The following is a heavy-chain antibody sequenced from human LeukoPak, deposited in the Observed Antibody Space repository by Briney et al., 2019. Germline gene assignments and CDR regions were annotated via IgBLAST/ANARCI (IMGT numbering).Heavy chain of an antibody. D-gene: IGHD6-19*01. J-gene: IGHJ4*02. V-gene: IGHV3-15*01. CDR3: TTLPGYSSGWYSLDY. CDR2: IRSKTDGGTT. Sequence: PGGSLRLSCAASGFTLSNAWMSWVRQAPGKGLEWVGRIRSKTDGGTTDYAAPVKGRFTISRDDSKNTLYLQMNSLKTEDTAVYYCTTLPGYSSGWYSLDYWGQGTLVTVSS. CDR1: GFTLSNAW.